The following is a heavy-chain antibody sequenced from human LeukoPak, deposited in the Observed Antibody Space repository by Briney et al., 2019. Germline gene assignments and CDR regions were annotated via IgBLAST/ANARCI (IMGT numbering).Heavy chain of an antibody. CDR2: ISSIGSNI. CDR1: GFTFSSYE. CDR3: ARDAGGGYCGDCYGDSLDY. D-gene: IGHD2-21*02. Sequence: GGSLRLSCAASGFTFSSYEMYWVRQAPGKGLEWVSYISSIGSNIYYADSVKGRFTISRDNAKSSLYLQMNSLRAEDTAVYYCARDAGGGYCGDCYGDSLDYWGQGTLVTVSS. J-gene: IGHJ4*02. V-gene: IGHV3-48*03.